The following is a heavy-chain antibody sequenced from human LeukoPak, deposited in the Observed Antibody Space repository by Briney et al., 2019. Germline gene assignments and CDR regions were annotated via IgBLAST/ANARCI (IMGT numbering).Heavy chain of an antibody. CDR2: ISAYNGNT. J-gene: IGHJ4*02. V-gene: IGHV1-18*01. CDR3: ARDTIFGVVPFTG. D-gene: IGHD3-3*01. CDR1: GYTFTSYG. Sequence: ASVKVSCKASGYTFTSYGISWVRQAPGQGLEWMGWISAYNGNTNYAQKLQGRVTMTTDTSTSTAYVELRSLRSDDTAVYYCARDTIFGVVPFTGWGQGTLVTVSS.